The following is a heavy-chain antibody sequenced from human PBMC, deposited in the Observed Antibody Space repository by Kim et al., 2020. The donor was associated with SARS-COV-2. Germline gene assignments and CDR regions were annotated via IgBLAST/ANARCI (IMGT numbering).Heavy chain of an antibody. CDR3: ARDIPYYYDSSGYYFYYYGMDG. CDR2: IYTSGST. CDR1: GGSISSGSYY. Sequence: SETLSLTCTVSGGSISSGSYYWSWIRQPAGKGLEWIGRIYTSGSTNYNPSLKSRVTISVDTSKNQFSLKLSSVTAADTAVYYCARDIPYYYDSSGYYFYYYGMDGWVQGTTVTVSS. V-gene: IGHV4-61*02. D-gene: IGHD3-22*01. J-gene: IGHJ6*02.